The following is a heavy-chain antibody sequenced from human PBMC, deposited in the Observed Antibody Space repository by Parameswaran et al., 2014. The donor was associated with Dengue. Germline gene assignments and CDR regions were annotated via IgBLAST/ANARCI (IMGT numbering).Heavy chain of an antibody. V-gene: IGHV1-69*01. D-gene: IGHD6-13*01. Sequence: ISNARLVRQAPGQGLEWMGGIIPIFGTANYAQKFQGRVTITADESTSTAYMELSSLRSEDTAVYYCARCLVQQLVPWYYYGMDVWGQGTTVTVSS. CDR1: ISNA. CDR2: IIPIFGTA. CDR3: ARCLVQQLVPWYYYGMDV. J-gene: IGHJ6*02.